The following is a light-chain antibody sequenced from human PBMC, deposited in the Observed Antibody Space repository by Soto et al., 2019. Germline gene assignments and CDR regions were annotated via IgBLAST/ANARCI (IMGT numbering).Light chain of an antibody. CDR1: QSLVYSNGNTY. J-gene: IGKJ1*01. V-gene: IGKV2-30*01. CDR2: LVS. CDR3: MQGTHWPRT. Sequence: DVVLTQSPLSLPVTLGQHASISCWSSQSLVYSNGNTYLNWFHQRPGQSPRRLIYLVSNRDSGVPDRVSGSGSGTDVTLKISRVEAEDVGVYYCMQGTHWPRTFGQGTKVDI.